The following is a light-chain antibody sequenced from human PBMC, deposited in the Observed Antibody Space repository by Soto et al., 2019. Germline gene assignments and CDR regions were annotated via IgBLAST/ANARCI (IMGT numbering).Light chain of an antibody. V-gene: IGKV1D-12*01. CDR1: QGISSW. CDR3: QQATTFPTWT. J-gene: IGKJ1*01. Sequence: DIQLTQSPSSVSASVGDRVTITCRASQGISSWLAWYQQKPGKAPKLLIYATSSLQSGVPSRFTGSASATDFTLTIDSLQPEDFATYYCQQATTFPTWTFGQGTKVEIK. CDR2: ATS.